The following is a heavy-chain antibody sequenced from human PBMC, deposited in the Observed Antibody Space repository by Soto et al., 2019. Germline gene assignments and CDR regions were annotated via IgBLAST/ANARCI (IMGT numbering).Heavy chain of an antibody. CDR3: ARHSSGTSFDP. CDR1: GDSISEYY. J-gene: IGHJ5*02. D-gene: IGHD3-10*01. V-gene: IGHV4-59*08. Sequence: LSLTCTVSGDSISEYYWSWIRQPPGKGLEWIGYIYYSGSTNSNNPSLKSRVAISVDTSKNEFSLKLSSVTVADTAVYYCARHSSGTSFDPWGQGTLVTVSS. CDR2: IYYSGST.